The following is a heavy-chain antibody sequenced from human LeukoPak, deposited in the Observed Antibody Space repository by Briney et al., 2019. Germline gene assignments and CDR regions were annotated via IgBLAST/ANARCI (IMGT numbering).Heavy chain of an antibody. D-gene: IGHD3-10*01. Sequence: GGSLRLSCAASGFTFSSYAMSWVRQAPGKGLEWVSVIYSGGNTYYADSVKGRFTISRDNSKNTLYLQMNSLSTEDTAVYYCATSYGSGSYGHWGQGTLVTVSS. CDR1: GFTFSSYA. CDR3: ATSYGSGSYGH. CDR2: IYSGGNT. V-gene: IGHV3-23*01. J-gene: IGHJ4*02.